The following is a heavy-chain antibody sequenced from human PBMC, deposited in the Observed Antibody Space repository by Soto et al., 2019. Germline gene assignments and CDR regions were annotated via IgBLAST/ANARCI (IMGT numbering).Heavy chain of an antibody. V-gene: IGHV4-39*02. Sequence: SETLSLTCTVSGDSISSSTYFWGWVRQPPEKGQERIGSIYYSGSTYYNPSLKSRVTISVDTSKNHFYLKLSSVTAADTAVYYCARLHGYCISSSCHGHYAMDVWGQGTTVTVSS. J-gene: IGHJ6*02. CDR3: ARLHGYCISSSCHGHYAMDV. D-gene: IGHD2-2*01. CDR1: GDSISSSTYF. CDR2: IYYSGST.